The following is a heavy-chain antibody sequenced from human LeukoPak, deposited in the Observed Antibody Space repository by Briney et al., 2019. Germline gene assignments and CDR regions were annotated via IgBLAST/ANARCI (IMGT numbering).Heavy chain of an antibody. V-gene: IGHV3-7*01. Sequence: PGGSLGLSCAASGFTFSNYWMSWVRQAPGKGLEWVANIEDDGSGKYYVDSLKGRFTISRDNAKNSLYLQMNSLRAEDTAVYYCARVGYSSSWSPSDYWGQGALVTVSS. CDR2: IEDDGSGK. CDR1: GFTFSNYW. J-gene: IGHJ4*02. CDR3: ARVGYSSSWSPSDY. D-gene: IGHD6-13*01.